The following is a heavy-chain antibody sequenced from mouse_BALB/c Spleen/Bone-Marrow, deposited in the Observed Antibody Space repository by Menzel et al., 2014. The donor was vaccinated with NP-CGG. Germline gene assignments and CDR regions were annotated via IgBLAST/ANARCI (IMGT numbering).Heavy chain of an antibody. Sequence: HLTVSGCGLVVPSQSLSITCTASGFSLFRYSVHWIRQPPGNGLERLGMIWGGGSTDYNSALRSRLSIINDNSKSQVFLKMSSLQTDDTAMYYCARRELHAMDYWGQGTSVTVSS. J-gene: IGHJ4*01. CDR3: ARRELHAMDY. CDR1: GFSLFRYS. CDR2: IWGGGST. V-gene: IGHV2-6-4*01.